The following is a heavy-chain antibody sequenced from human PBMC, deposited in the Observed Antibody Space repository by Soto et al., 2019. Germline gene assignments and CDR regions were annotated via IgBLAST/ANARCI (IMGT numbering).Heavy chain of an antibody. CDR3: AREHAFLIGYSFDY. CDR2: INAGNGNT. D-gene: IGHD3-9*01. V-gene: IGHV1-3*01. J-gene: IGHJ4*02. Sequence: GASVKVSCKGSGYTFTTYAVQWVRQAPGQRLEWMGWINAGNGNTKYSQKFQGRVSITRDISAATAYMELSSLRSEDTAVYYCAREHAFLIGYSFDYWGQGTRVTVSS. CDR1: GYTFTTYA.